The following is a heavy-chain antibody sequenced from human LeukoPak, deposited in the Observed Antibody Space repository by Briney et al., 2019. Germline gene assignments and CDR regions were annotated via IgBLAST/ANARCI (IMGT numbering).Heavy chain of an antibody. V-gene: IGHV1-18*01. Sequence: VASVKVSCKASGYSFTSYGISWVRQAPGQGLAWMGWISAYNGNTNYAQKLQGRVTMTTDTSTSTAYMELRSLRSDDTAVYYCARLSSMSYYYMDVCGKGTTVTVSS. D-gene: IGHD6-13*01. CDR3: ARLSSMSYYYMDV. CDR2: ISAYNGNT. J-gene: IGHJ6*03. CDR1: GYSFTSYG.